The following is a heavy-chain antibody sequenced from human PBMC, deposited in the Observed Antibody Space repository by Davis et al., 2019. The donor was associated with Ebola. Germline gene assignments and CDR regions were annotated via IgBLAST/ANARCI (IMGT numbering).Heavy chain of an antibody. CDR2: IIPILGIA. CDR3: ARPSGSYWGAFDI. D-gene: IGHD1-26*01. J-gene: IGHJ3*02. V-gene: IGHV1-69*02. CDR1: GYTFTGYY. Sequence: SVKVSCKASGYTFTGYYMHWVRQAPGQGLEWMGRIIPILGIANYAQKFQGRVTITADKSTSTAYMELSSLRSEDTAVYYCARPSGSYWGAFDIWGQGTMVTVSS.